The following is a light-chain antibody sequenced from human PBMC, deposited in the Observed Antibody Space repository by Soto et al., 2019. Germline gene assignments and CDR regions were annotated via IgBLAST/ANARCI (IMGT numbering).Light chain of an antibody. Sequence: DIQMTQSPSSLSASVGDRVTITCRASQGISNYLAWFQQKPGEVPQLLIYAASTLESGVPSRFSGSESGTDFTLTISSLQPEDVATYYCQKYYSVPHTFGQGTKVEIK. CDR3: QKYYSVPHT. J-gene: IGKJ1*01. CDR2: AAS. CDR1: QGISNY. V-gene: IGKV1-27*01.